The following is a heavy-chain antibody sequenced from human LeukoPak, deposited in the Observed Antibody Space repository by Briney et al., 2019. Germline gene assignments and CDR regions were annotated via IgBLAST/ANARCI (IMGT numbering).Heavy chain of an antibody. V-gene: IGHV1-46*01. D-gene: IGHD3-22*01. J-gene: IGHJ3*02. CDR1: GYTFTSYG. CDR2: INPSGGST. CDR3: ARNYDSSAFDI. Sequence: ASVKVSCKASGYTFTSYGISWVRQAPGQGLEWMGIINPSGGSTSYAQKFQGRVTMTRDMSTSTVYMELSSLRSEDTAVYYCARNYDSSAFDIWGQGTMATVSS.